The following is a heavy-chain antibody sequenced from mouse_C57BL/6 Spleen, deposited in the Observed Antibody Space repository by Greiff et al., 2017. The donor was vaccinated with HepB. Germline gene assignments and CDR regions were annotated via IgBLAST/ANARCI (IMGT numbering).Heavy chain of an antibody. CDR2: IDPSDSYT. CDR1: GYTFTSYW. J-gene: IGHJ4*01. Sequence: VQLQQPGAELVKPGASVKLSCKASGYTFTSYWRQGVKQRPGQGLEWIGEIDPSDSYTNYNQKFKGKATLTVDTSSSTAYMQLSSLTSEDSAVYYCARGGYSNFYYAMDYWGQGTSVTVSS. CDR3: ARGGYSNFYYAMDY. D-gene: IGHD2-5*01. V-gene: IGHV1-50*01.